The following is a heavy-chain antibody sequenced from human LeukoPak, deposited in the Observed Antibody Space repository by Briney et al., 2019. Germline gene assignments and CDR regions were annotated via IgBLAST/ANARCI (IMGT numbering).Heavy chain of an antibody. D-gene: IGHD3-3*01. CDR1: GYTFTSYG. CDR2: ISAYHGNT. V-gene: IGHV1-18*01. J-gene: IGHJ5*02. CDR3: ARDGGGYYDFWSGYYNYWFDP. Sequence: GASVKVSCKPSGYTFTSYGISWVRQAPGQGLEWMGWISAYHGNTNYAQKLQGRVTMTTDTSTSTAYMELRSLRSDDTAVYYCARDGGGYYDFWSGYYNYWFDPWGQGTLVTVSS.